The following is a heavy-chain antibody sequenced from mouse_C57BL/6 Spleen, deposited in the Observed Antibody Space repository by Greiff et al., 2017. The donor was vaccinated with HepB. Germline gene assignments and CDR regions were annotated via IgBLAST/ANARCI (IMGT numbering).Heavy chain of an antibody. D-gene: IGHD2-2*01. CDR3: AREGYGYDGGRSWFAY. CDR2: INPGSGGT. CDR1: GYAFTNYL. Sequence: VQLQQSGAELVRPGTSVKVSCKASGYAFTNYLIEWVKQRPGQGLEWIGVINPGSGGTNYNEKFKGKATLTADKSSSTAYMQLSSLTSEDSAVYFCAREGYGYDGGRSWFAYWGQGTLVTVSA. V-gene: IGHV1-54*01. J-gene: IGHJ3*01.